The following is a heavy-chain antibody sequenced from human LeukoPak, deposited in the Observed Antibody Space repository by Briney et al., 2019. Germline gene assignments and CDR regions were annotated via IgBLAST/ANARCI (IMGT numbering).Heavy chain of an antibody. Sequence: GGSLRLSCAASGFTFSSYSMNWVRQAPGKGLEWVSYISSSSSTIYYADSVKGRFTISRGNAKNSLYLQMNSLRAEDTAVYYCARDPEGSDSSAPNWFDPWGQGTLVTVSS. CDR1: GFTFSSYS. CDR3: ARDPEGSDSSAPNWFDP. V-gene: IGHV3-48*01. CDR2: ISSSSSTI. J-gene: IGHJ5*02. D-gene: IGHD3-22*01.